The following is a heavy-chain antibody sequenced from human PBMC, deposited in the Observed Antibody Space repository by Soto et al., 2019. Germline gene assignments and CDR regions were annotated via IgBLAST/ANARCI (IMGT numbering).Heavy chain of an antibody. CDR1: GYTFTNYA. V-gene: IGHV1-3*01. CDR3: ARGLLWFGELSPFGY. Sequence: QVRLVQSGAEVKKPGASVKVSCKASGYTFTNYAMHWVRQAPGQRLEWMGWINAGNGNTKYSQKFQGRVTITRDTSASTAYMELSSLTSEDTAVYYCARGLLWFGELSPFGYWGQGTLVTVSS. CDR2: INAGNGNT. D-gene: IGHD3-10*01. J-gene: IGHJ4*02.